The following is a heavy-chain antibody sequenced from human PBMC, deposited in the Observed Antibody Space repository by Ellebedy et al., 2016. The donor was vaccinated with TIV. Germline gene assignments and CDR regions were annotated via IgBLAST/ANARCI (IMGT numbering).Heavy chain of an antibody. D-gene: IGHD3-10*01. Sequence: AASVKVSCKASGYTFTSYDINWVRQATGQGLEWMGWMDPNSGNTGYAQKFQGRVTITRNTSISTAYMELSSLRSEDTAVYYCARGRRGSGTPKGTKYYFDYWGQGTLVTVSS. CDR1: GYTFTSYD. CDR2: MDPNSGNT. V-gene: IGHV1-8*03. J-gene: IGHJ4*02. CDR3: ARGRRGSGTPKGTKYYFDY.